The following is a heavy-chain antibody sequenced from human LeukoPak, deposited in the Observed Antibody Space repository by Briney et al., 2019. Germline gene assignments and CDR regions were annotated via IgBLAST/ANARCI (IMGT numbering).Heavy chain of an antibody. D-gene: IGHD3-16*02. V-gene: IGHV4-34*01. CDR3: ARGASVWGSYRSNYFDY. CDR1: GGSFGGYY. Sequence: SETLSLTCAVYGGSFGGYYWTWIRQPPGKGPEWIGEINHSGSANYNPSLKRRVFMSVDTAKNQFSLKLSSVTAADTAVYYCARGASVWGSYRSNYFDYWGQGTLVTVSS. CDR2: INHSGSA. J-gene: IGHJ4*02.